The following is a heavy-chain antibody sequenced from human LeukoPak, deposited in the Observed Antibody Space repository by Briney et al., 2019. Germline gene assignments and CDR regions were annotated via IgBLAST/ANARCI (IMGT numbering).Heavy chain of an antibody. D-gene: IGHD2-15*01. CDR1: GFTFSKAW. CDR3: ARDKLRGGGFDY. J-gene: IGHJ4*02. V-gene: IGHV3-15*01. Sequence: PGGSLRLSCAASGFTFSKAWMTWVRQAPGKGLEWVGRIKSKTDGGTTDYAAPVRGRFTISRDNSKNTPYLQMNSLRAEDTAVYYCARDKLRGGGFDYWGQGTLVTVSS. CDR2: IKSKTDGGTT.